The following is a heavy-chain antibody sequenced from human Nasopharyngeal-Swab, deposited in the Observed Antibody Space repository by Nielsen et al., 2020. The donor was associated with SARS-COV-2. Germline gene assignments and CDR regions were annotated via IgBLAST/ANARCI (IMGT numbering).Heavy chain of an antibody. V-gene: IGHV3-23*01. D-gene: IGHD6-19*01. CDR1: GFTFSSYA. CDR2: ISGSGGST. CDR3: AKDRGAVAGSYYFDY. Sequence: GGSLRLSCAASGFTFSSYAMSWVRQAPGKGLEWVSAISGSGGSTYYADSVKGRFTVSRDNSKNTLYLQMNSLRAEDTAVYYCAKDRGAVAGSYYFDYWGQGTLVTVSS. J-gene: IGHJ4*02.